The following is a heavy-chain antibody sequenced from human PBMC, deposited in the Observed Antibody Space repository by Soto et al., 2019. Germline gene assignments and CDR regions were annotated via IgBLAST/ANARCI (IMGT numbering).Heavy chain of an antibody. Sequence: PGGSLRLSCAASGFTFSSHWMHWVRQAPGKGLVWVSRIIGDGSSTSYADSVKGRFTISRDNAKNMLYLQVNSLRADDTAVYYCAGSPGLSRISGTTLGAWGQGTLVTVSS. V-gene: IGHV3-74*01. CDR1: GFTFSSHW. CDR3: AGSPGLSRISGTTLGA. CDR2: IIGDGSST. D-gene: IGHD1-7*01. J-gene: IGHJ5*01.